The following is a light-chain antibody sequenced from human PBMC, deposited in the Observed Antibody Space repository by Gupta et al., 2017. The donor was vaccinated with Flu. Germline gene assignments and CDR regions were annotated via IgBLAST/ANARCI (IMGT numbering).Light chain of an antibody. J-gene: IGLJ2*01. Sequence: VTTSSTRSTGSIGRNCVQCSPQRPASSPTTLIYENDKRPSGVPARFSGSIDTSSNAASLTISGLKTEDEADYYCQSYQSDNPVIFGGGTKLTVL. CDR1: TGSIGRNC. CDR2: END. CDR3: QSYQSDNPVI. V-gene: IGLV6-57*01.